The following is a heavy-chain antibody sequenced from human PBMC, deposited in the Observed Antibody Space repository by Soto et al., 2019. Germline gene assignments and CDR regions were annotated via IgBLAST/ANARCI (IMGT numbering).Heavy chain of an antibody. D-gene: IGHD2-2*02. CDR1: VGSISSYY. Sequence: SETLSLTCTVSVGSISSYYWSWIRQPPGKGLEWIGYIYYSGSTNYNPSLKSRVTISVDTSKNQFSLKLSSATAADTAVYYCARGKRYCSSTSCYTQWWFGMDVWGQGTTVTVSS. CDR3: ARGKRYCSSTSCYTQWWFGMDV. V-gene: IGHV4-59*01. J-gene: IGHJ6*02. CDR2: IYYSGST.